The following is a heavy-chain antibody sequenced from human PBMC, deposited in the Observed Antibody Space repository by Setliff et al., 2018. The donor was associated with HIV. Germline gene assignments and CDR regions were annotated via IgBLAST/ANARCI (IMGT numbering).Heavy chain of an antibody. Sequence: PGESLTISCAASGFTFSDYWMSWVRQAPGKGLEWVASIKEGGSEKYYVASVKGRFTMSRDNAKNSLYLQMNSLRADDTAVYYCARDRASVRDTIFGGAQYYYYMDVWGKGTTVTVSS. V-gene: IGHV3-7*01. CDR2: IKEGGSEK. CDR1: GFTFSDYW. D-gene: IGHD3-3*01. CDR3: ARDRASVRDTIFGGAQYYYYMDV. J-gene: IGHJ6*03.